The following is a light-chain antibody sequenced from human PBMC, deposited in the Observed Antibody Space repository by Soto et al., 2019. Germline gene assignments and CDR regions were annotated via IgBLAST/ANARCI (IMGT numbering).Light chain of an antibody. CDR2: GNR. CDR3: SSYAGSNIYV. Sequence: QSVLTQPPSVSGAPGQRVTISCTGNSSNLGAGYDVHWYQQLPGAAPKLVIFGNRNRPSGVPDRFSGSKSGNTASLTVSGLQDEDEGYYYCSSYAGSNIYVFGTGTKVTVL. V-gene: IGLV1-40*01. J-gene: IGLJ1*01. CDR1: SSNLGAGYD.